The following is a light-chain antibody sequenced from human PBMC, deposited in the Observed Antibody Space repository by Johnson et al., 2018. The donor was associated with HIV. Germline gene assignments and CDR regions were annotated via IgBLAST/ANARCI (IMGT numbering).Light chain of an antibody. CDR1: SSNIGRNY. J-gene: IGLJ1*01. V-gene: IGLV1-51*02. CDR3: GTWDNSLKAAV. CDR2: QNT. Sequence: QSVLTQPPSVSAAPGQMVTISCSGSSSNIGRNYVSWYQQLPGTAPKLLIYQNTWRPSWIPDRFSGSTSGASATLAITGLQTGDEADYYCGTWDNSLKAAVFGTGTKVT.